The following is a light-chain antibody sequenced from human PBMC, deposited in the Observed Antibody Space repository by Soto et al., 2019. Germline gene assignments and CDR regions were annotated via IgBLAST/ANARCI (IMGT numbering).Light chain of an antibody. Sequence: EIVLTQSPGALFLSPGKRATLSCTASQSVAGNYLAWYQQKPGQAPRLLMYDASTRATGTPDRFSASGSGTGFTLTISRLEPGDSAVYDCQQYGNSVTFGGGTKVGIK. V-gene: IGKV3-20*01. CDR3: QQYGNSVT. J-gene: IGKJ4*01. CDR1: QSVAGNY. CDR2: DAS.